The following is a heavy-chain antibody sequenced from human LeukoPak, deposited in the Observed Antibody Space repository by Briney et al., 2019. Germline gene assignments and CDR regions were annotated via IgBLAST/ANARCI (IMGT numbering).Heavy chain of an antibody. V-gene: IGHV5-51*01. Sequence: GESLKISCKGSGYSFTTYWISWVRPMPGKGLEWMGVIYSGDSDTRYSPSLQGQVTISVDKSITTAYLQWSSLKASDTATYYCARLLTTVITPGAMDVWGPGTTVTVSS. D-gene: IGHD4-23*01. CDR2: IYSGDSDT. CDR3: ARLLTTVITPGAMDV. CDR1: GYSFTTYW. J-gene: IGHJ6*02.